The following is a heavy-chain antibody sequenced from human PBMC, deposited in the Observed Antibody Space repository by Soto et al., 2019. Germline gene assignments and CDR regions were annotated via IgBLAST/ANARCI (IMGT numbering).Heavy chain of an antibody. CDR3: VSQRTTVITQAYFDY. Sequence: SQALSLTFAISGDSVSCNSAAWNWIRQSPSRGLEWLGRTYYRSKCYNDYAVSVKSRITVTPDTSKNQFSLNLNSVTASDTAVYFCVSQRTTVITQAYFDYWGPGALVTVSS. CDR2: TYYRSKCYN. CDR1: GDSVSCNSAA. D-gene: IGHD4-4*01. V-gene: IGHV6-1*01. J-gene: IGHJ4*02.